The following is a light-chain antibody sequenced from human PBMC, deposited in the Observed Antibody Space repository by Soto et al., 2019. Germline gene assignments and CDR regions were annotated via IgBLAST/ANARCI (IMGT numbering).Light chain of an antibody. CDR3: QQLNSYPIT. Sequence: IQMTQSPSSLSASLVDGVAITCRASQGIRSYLAWYQQKPGKAPKLLIYAASTLQSGVPSRFSGSGSGTDFTLTISSLQPEDFATYYCQQLNSYPITFGQGTRLEIK. J-gene: IGKJ5*01. CDR2: AAS. V-gene: IGKV1-9*01. CDR1: QGIRSY.